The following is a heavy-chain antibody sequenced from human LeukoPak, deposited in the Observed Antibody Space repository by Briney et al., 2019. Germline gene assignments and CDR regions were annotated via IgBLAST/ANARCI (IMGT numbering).Heavy chain of an antibody. CDR2: IYSSGST. J-gene: IGHJ4*02. Sequence: SETLSLTCSVSGDSIRNNYWSWIRQPPGQGLEWIGYIYSSGSTTYNPSLKSRVTISVDTSKNQFSLKLSSVTAADTAVYYCARVKVGGYYFDYWGQGTLVTVSS. CDR3: ARVKVGGYYFDY. D-gene: IGHD3-16*01. V-gene: IGHV4-59*01. CDR1: GDSIRNNY.